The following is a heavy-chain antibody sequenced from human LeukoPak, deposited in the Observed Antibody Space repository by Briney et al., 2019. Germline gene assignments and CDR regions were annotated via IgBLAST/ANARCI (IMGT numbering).Heavy chain of an antibody. V-gene: IGHV3-30-3*01. D-gene: IGHD3-10*01. CDR2: ISYDGSNK. CDR1: GFTLSSYA. Sequence: PGGSLRLSCAASGFTLSSYAMHWVRQAPGKGLEWVAVISYDGSNKYYADSVKGRFTISRDNSKNTLYLQMNSLRAEDTAVYYCARVDTMVRGAPQSSWYFDYWGQGTLVTVSS. CDR3: ARVDTMVRGAPQSSWYFDY. J-gene: IGHJ4*02.